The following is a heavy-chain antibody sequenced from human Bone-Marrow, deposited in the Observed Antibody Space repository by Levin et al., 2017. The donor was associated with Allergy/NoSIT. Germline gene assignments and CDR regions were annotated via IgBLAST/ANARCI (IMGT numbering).Heavy chain of an antibody. CDR1: GFTFSSYW. Sequence: GGSLRLSCAASGFTFSSYWMSWVRQAPGKGLEWVANIKQDGSEKYYVDSVKGRFTISRDNAKNSLYLQMNSLRAEDTAVYYCARVDYSSGSDAFDIWGQGTMVTVSS. CDR2: IKQDGSEK. V-gene: IGHV3-7*04. J-gene: IGHJ3*02. CDR3: ARVDYSSGSDAFDI. D-gene: IGHD6-19*01.